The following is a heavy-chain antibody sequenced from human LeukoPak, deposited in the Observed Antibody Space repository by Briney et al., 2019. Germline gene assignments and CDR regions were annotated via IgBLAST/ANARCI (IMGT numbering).Heavy chain of an antibody. Sequence: ASVKVSCKASGYTFTGYYMHWVRQAPGQGLEWMGWINPNSGGTNYAQKFQGRVTMTRDTSISTAYMELSRLRSDDTAVYYCARAGSVAVTYYYYYYMDVWGKGATVTVSS. CDR1: GYTFTGYY. CDR3: ARAGSVAVTYYYYYYMDV. J-gene: IGHJ6*03. CDR2: INPNSGGT. V-gene: IGHV1-2*02. D-gene: IGHD6-19*01.